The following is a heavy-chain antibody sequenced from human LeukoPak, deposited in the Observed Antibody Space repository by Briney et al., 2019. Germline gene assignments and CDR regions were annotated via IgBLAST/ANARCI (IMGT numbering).Heavy chain of an antibody. J-gene: IGHJ4*02. CDR2: INPSGGST. Sequence: AASVKVSXKASGYTFTSYYMHWVRQAPGQGLEWMGFINPSGGSTSYAQKFQGRVTMTRDTSTSTVYMELSSLRSEDTAMYYCTRNADSGLDYWGQGTLVTVSS. V-gene: IGHV1-46*03. CDR3: TRNADSGLDY. D-gene: IGHD3-10*01. CDR1: GYTFTSYY.